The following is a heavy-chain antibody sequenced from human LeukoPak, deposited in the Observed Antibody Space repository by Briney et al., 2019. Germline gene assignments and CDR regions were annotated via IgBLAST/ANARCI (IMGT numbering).Heavy chain of an antibody. CDR1: GGSISSGSYY. CDR2: IYYSGST. J-gene: IGHJ4*02. D-gene: IGHD5-12*01. Sequence: SQTLSLTCTVSGGSISSGSYYWSWIRQPPGKGLEWIGYIYYSGSTNYNPSLKSRVTISVDTSKNQFSLKLSSVTAADTAVYYCARVGRGYDGDYWGQGTLVTVSS. V-gene: IGHV4-61*01. CDR3: ARVGRGYDGDY.